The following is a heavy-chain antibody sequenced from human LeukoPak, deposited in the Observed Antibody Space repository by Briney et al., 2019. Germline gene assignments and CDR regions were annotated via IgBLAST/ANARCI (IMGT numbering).Heavy chain of an antibody. CDR2: ISYDGSNK. V-gene: IGHV3-30-3*01. J-gene: IGHJ5*02. CDR3: ARVSGSYYSWFDP. Sequence: GGSLRLSRAASGFTFSSYAMHWVRQAPGKGLEWVAVISYDGSNKYYADSVKGRFTISRDNSKNTLYLQMNSLRAEDTAVYYCARVSGSYYSWFDPWGQGTLVTVSS. D-gene: IGHD1-26*01. CDR1: GFTFSSYA.